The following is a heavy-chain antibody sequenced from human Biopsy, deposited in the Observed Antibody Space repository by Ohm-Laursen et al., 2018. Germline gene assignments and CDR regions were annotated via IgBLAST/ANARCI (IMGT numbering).Heavy chain of an antibody. V-gene: IGHV4-59*11. Sequence: SDTLSLTCIVSGGSFTGHYWSWIRQPPGKGLEWIGHISYTGYTSYNASLKSRVTISVDTSRNHFSLSLSSLTAADTAAYYCARGSNDFGGLYFPRWGQGTLLTVSS. CDR2: ISYTGYT. CDR1: GGSFTGHY. J-gene: IGHJ4*02. CDR3: ARGSNDFGGLYFPR. D-gene: IGHD4-23*01.